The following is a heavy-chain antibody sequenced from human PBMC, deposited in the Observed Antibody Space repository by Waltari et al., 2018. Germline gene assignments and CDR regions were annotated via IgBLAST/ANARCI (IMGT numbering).Heavy chain of an antibody. CDR2: IRGSGGDT. Sequence: EVQLLESGGGLVQPGGSLSLSCAASGFTFSGSTMTWVRQAPGKGLEWVSTIRGSGGDTYYADSVKGRFTISRDNSRNTLYLQMNTLRAGDTAVYYCAKSLGDTYGRYPMDYWGQGTLVTVSS. CDR3: AKSLGDTYGRYPMDY. D-gene: IGHD3-10*01. V-gene: IGHV3-23*01. J-gene: IGHJ4*02. CDR1: GFTFSGST.